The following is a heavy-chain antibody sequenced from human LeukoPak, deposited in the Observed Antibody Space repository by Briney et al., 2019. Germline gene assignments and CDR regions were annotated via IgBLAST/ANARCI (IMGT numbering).Heavy chain of an antibody. V-gene: IGHV4-39*01. CDR3: ARQGGCSSNSCYSNFDY. CDR2: LYYTGST. J-gene: IGHJ4*02. Sequence: KASETLSLTCTVSGGSISSNNYYWGWIRQTPGEGLEWIGSLYYTGSTYYNPSLKSRVTISVDTSKNQFSLKLSSVTAADTAVYYCARQGGCSSNSCYSNFDYWGQGTLVTVSS. D-gene: IGHD2-2*01. CDR1: GGSISSNNYY.